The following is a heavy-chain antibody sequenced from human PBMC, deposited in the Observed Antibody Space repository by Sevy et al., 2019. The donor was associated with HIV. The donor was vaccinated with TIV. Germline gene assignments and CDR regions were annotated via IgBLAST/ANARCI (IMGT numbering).Heavy chain of an antibody. V-gene: IGHV3-7*01. CDR2: IKEDGSEK. Sequence: GGSLRLSCAASRFTFSSYWMSWVRQAPGKGLEWVANIKEDGSEKNYVDSVKGRFTISRDKAEKSLYLPMNSLRVEDTAVYFCARDFRQWTYYYYHGMDLWGQGTKVTVSS. CDR3: ARDFRQWTYYYYHGMDL. J-gene: IGHJ6*02. CDR1: RFTFSSYW. D-gene: IGHD6-19*01.